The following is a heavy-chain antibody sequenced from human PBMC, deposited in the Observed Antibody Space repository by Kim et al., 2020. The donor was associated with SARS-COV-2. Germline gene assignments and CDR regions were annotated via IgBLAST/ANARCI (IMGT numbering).Heavy chain of an antibody. CDR1: GFTFSSYG. D-gene: IGHD3-10*01. V-gene: IGHV3-30*18. CDR3: AKGPPYYGSGSDYYYYGMDV. J-gene: IGHJ6*02. Sequence: GGSLRLSCAASGFTFSSYGMHWVRQAPGKGLEWVAVISYDGSNKYYADSVKGRFTISRDNSKNTLYLQMNSLRAEDTAVYYCAKGPPYYGSGSDYYYYGMDVWGQGTTVTVSS. CDR2: ISYDGSNK.